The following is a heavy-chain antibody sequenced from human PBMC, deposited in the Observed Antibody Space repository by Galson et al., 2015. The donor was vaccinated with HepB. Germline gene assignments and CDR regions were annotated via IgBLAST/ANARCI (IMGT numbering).Heavy chain of an antibody. CDR3: AKDRGEAASYAMDV. V-gene: IGHV3-23*01. D-gene: IGHD6-25*01. CDR2: MSGSGGSA. Sequence: SLRLSCATSGFTFSQYAMSWVRQAPGKGPEWVSVMSGSGGSAYYADSVKGRFTISRDSSKSTVFLQMNSLRAEDTAVYYCAKDRGEAASYAMDVWGQGTTVTVSS. J-gene: IGHJ6*02. CDR1: GFTFSQYA.